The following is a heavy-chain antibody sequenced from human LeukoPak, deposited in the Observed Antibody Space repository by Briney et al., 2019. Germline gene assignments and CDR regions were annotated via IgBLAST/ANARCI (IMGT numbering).Heavy chain of an antibody. CDR1: GVAISSYY. D-gene: IGHD6-19*01. V-gene: IGHV4-59*01. J-gene: IGHJ4*02. CDR3: ARGPAGGSSGWYYFDY. CDR2: IYYSEST. Sequence: PSETLSLACTVSGVAISSYYWSWIRQPPGEGLEWLWEIYYSESTNYNPSLKSRVTISVDTSKNQFSLKLSSVTAADTAVYYCARGPAGGSSGWYYFDYWGQGTLVTVSS.